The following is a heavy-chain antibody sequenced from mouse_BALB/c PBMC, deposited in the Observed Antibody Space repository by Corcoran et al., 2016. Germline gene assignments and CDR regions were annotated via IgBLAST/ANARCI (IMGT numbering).Heavy chain of an antibody. CDR2: THPYNDGT. CDR1: GYTFTSYV. V-gene: IGHV1S136*01. J-gene: IGHJ4*01. D-gene: IGHD2-4*01. CDR3: ARGHYDPLYAMDY. Sequence: EVQLQQSGPELVKPGASVKMSCKASGYTFTSYVMHWVKQKPGQGLEWIGYTHPYNDGTKYNGKFKGKATLTSDRSSSTDYMELSSLTAEDSAVYYCARGHYDPLYAMDYWGQGTSVTVSS.